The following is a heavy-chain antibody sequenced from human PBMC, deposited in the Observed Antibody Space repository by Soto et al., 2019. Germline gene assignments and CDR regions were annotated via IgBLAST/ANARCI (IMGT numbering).Heavy chain of an antibody. V-gene: IGHV3-73*02. CDR2: IGNKANSYAT. CDR3: YGVDRSMVPRNDY. D-gene: IGHD5-18*01. CDR1: GFTFSGSA. J-gene: IGHJ4*02. Sequence: EVQLVESGGGLVQPGGSLKLSCAASGFTFSGSAVHWVRQASGKGLEWVGRIGNKANSYATTYAASVKGRFTISRDDSKNTAYLQMNSLKTEDTAVYYCYGVDRSMVPRNDYWGQGTLVTVSS.